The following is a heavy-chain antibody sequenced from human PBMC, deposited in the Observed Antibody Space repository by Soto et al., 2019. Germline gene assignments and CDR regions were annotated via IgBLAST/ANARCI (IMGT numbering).Heavy chain of an antibody. D-gene: IGHD2-2*01. CDR1: GFTFSSYN. V-gene: IGHV3-23*01. J-gene: IGHJ6*02. CDR2: ISARGGST. CDR3: ARDPTNDKTQLDYGIEV. Sequence: GGSLRLSCAASGFTFSSYNMNWVRQAPGKGLEWVSLISARGGSTYYADYVKGRFTISRDNSKNTLYLQMNSLRAEDTGVYYCARDPTNDKTQLDYGIEVWGQGTAVTVSS.